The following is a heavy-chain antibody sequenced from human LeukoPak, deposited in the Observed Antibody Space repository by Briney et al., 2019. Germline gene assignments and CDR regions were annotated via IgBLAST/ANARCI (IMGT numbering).Heavy chain of an antibody. V-gene: IGHV3-23*01. CDR1: RFTFDDYG. CDR3: AKHGYCSGISCFSDF. J-gene: IGHJ4*02. CDR2: ISGSGPYT. D-gene: IGHD2-2*03. Sequence: PGGSLRLSCAASRFTFDDYGMSWVRQAPGKGLGWVSGISGSGPYTFYTDSVKGRFTISRDSSKNTLYLQMNSLRAEDTALYYCAKHGYCSGISCFSDFWGQGTLVTVSS.